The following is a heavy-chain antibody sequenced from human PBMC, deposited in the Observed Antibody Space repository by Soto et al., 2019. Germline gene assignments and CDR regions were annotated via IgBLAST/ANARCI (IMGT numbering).Heavy chain of an antibody. Sequence: GGSLRLSCAASGFTFSSYGMHWVRQAPGKGLEWVAVIWYDGSNKYYADSVKGRFTISRDNSKNTLYLQMNSLRAEDTAVYYCARDTTVTTRPGPFDYWGQGTLVTVSS. CDR3: ARDTTVTTRPGPFDY. D-gene: IGHD4-4*01. CDR1: GFTFSSYG. J-gene: IGHJ4*02. CDR2: IWYDGSNK. V-gene: IGHV3-33*01.